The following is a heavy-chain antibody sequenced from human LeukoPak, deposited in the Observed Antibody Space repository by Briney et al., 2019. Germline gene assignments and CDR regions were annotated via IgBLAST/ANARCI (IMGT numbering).Heavy chain of an antibody. Sequence: GESLRLSCAASGFTFDDYAMHWVRQAPGKGLEWVSGISWNSGSIGYADSVKGRFTISRDNAKNTLFLQMNTLRVEDTAVYYCTRDLMDYDVSTGLHHYYMDVWGQGTTVTVSS. CDR1: GFTFDDYA. CDR3: TRDLMDYDVSTGLHHYYMDV. V-gene: IGHV3-9*01. D-gene: IGHD3-9*01. J-gene: IGHJ6*02. CDR2: ISWNSGSI.